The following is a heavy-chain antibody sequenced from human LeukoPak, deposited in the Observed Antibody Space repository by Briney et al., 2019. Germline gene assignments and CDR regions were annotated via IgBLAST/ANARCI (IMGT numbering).Heavy chain of an antibody. D-gene: IGHD4-17*01. V-gene: IGHV3-7*01. J-gene: IGHJ3*02. CDR2: IKQEGREK. Sequence: GGSLRLSCAAAGFTFSDYFMSWVRQAPGKGREWVANIKQEGREKYYVDCVKGRFTISRDNAKNSLYLQMNTLRAEDTAVYYCASSDYGDYVGAFDIWGQGTMVTVSS. CDR1: GFTFSDYF. CDR3: ASSDYGDYVGAFDI.